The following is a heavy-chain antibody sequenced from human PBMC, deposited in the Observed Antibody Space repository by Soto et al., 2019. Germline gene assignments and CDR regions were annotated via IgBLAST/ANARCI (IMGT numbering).Heavy chain of an antibody. V-gene: IGHV4-59*08. J-gene: IGHJ4*02. CDR1: GGSISSYY. CDR2: IYYSGST. CDR3: ATLPYYYDSSGSDY. D-gene: IGHD3-22*01. Sequence: PSETLSLTCTVSGGSISSYYWSWIRQPPGKGLEWIGDIYYSGSTNYNPSLKSRVTISVDTSKNQFSLKLSSVTAADTAVYYCATLPYYYDSSGSDYWGQGTLVTVSS.